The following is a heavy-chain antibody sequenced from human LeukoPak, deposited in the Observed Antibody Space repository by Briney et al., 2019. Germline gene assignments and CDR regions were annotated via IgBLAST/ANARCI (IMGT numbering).Heavy chain of an antibody. D-gene: IGHD3-22*01. V-gene: IGHV4-4*02. CDR3: ARATSTYYYDSSGLDY. J-gene: IGHJ4*02. CDR2: IYHSGST. Sequence: SGTLSLTCAVSGGSISSSNWWSWVRQPPGKGLEWIGEIYHSGSTNYNPSLKSRVTISVDKSKNQFSLKLSSVTAADTAVYYYARATSTYYYDSSGLDYWGQGTLVTVSS. CDR1: GGSISSSNW.